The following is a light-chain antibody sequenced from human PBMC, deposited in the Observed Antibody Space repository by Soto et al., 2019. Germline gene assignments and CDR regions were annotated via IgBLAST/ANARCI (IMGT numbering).Light chain of an antibody. V-gene: IGKV1-39*01. J-gene: IGKJ1*01. Sequence: DIQMTQAPSSLSASVGDRVTITCRASQSISSYLNWYQQKPGKAPKLLIYAASSLQSGVPSRFSGSGSGTEFTLTISSLQSEDFAFYYCQQYNDWPRTFGLGTKV. CDR2: AAS. CDR1: QSISSY. CDR3: QQYNDWPRT.